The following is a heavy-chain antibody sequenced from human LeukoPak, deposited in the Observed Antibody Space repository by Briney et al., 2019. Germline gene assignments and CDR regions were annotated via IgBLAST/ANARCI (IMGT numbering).Heavy chain of an antibody. D-gene: IGHD5-12*01. Sequence: SETLSLTCAVYGGSFSGYYWIWIRQPPGKGLEWIGEINHSGSTNYNPSLKSRVAISVDTSKNQFSLKLSSVTAADTAVYYCAREIVAGLGVSFDIWGQGTMVTVSS. CDR1: GGSFSGYY. CDR3: AREIVAGLGVSFDI. CDR2: INHSGST. J-gene: IGHJ3*02. V-gene: IGHV4-34*01.